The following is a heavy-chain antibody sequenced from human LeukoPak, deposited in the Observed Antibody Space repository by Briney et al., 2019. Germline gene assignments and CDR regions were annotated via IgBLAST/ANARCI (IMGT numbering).Heavy chain of an antibody. Sequence: PGGSLRLSCAASGFTFSNTWMSWVRQAPGKGLEWVSYISSSGSTIYYADSVKGRFTISRDNAKNSLYLQMNSLRAEDTAVYYCARVWWYYYDSSGYPSYYFDYWGQGTLVTVSS. J-gene: IGHJ4*02. V-gene: IGHV3-11*04. CDR3: ARVWWYYYDSSGYPSYYFDY. CDR2: ISSSGSTI. CDR1: GFTFSNTW. D-gene: IGHD3-22*01.